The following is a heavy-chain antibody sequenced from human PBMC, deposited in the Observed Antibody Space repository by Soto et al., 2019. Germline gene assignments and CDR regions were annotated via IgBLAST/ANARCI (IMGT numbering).Heavy chain of an antibody. CDR3: ARVPSPFDYYYAMDV. J-gene: IGHJ6*02. CDR1: GDSISSGNKY. V-gene: IGHV4-30-4*01. Sequence: PSETLSLTCTVSGDSISSGNKYWSWIRQPPGKDLEWIGYIFSSGTTYYNPSLKSRLTMSLDASQNQFSLKLNSLTDADTAVYFCARVPSPFDYYYAMDVWGQGTTVTV. D-gene: IGHD3-16*01. CDR2: IFSSGTT.